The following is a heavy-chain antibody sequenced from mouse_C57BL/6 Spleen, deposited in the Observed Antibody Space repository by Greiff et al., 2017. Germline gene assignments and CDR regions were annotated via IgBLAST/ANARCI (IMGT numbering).Heavy chain of an antibody. J-gene: IGHJ2*01. CDR1: GFTFSSYG. V-gene: IGHV5-6*01. CDR3: ASHYGSSYFDY. Sequence: EVQLVESGGDLVKPGGSLKLSCAASGFTFSSYGMSWVRQTPDKRLEWVATISSGGSYTYYPDSVKGRFTISRDNAKNTLYLQMSSLKSEDTAMYYCASHYGSSYFDYWGQGTTLTVSS. D-gene: IGHD1-1*01. CDR2: ISSGGSYT.